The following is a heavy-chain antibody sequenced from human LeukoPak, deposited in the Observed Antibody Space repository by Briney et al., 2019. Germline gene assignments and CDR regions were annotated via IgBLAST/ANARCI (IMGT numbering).Heavy chain of an antibody. V-gene: IGHV1-2*02. CDR1: GYTFTSYY. CDR2: INPNSGGT. CDR3: ARAGYSSSWYTTSMDV. Sequence: ASVKVSCKASGYTFTSYYMHWVRQAPGQGLEWMGWINPNSGGTNYAQKFQGRVAMTRDTSISTAYMELSRLRSDDTAVYYCARAGYSSSWYTTSMDVWGQGTTVTVSS. D-gene: IGHD6-13*01. J-gene: IGHJ6*02.